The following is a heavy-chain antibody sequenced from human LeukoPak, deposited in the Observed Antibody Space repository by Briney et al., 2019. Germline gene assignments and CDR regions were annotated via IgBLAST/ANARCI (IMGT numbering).Heavy chain of an antibody. CDR1: GFTFRSYG. V-gene: IGHV3-33*01. CDR3: ARDATGGGDCFFDY. CDR2: IWFDGSNK. Sequence: GRSLRLSCAASGFTFRSYGMHWVRQAPGKGLEWVAVIWFDGSNKYYADSVKGRFTISRDNSKNTLFLQMNSLRIEDTAVYYCARDATGGGDCFFDYWGQGTLVTVSS. D-gene: IGHD2-21*02. J-gene: IGHJ4*02.